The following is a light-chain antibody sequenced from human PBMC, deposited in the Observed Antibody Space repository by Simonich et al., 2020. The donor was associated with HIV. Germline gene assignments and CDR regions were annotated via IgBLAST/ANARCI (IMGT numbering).Light chain of an antibody. J-gene: IGLJ2*01. Sequence: QSALTQPASVSGSPGQSITISCTGTSSDVGSHNLVSWYQQHPGKTPKLMIYEGSKRRSGVSNRFSGSKSGNTASLTISGLQAEDEADYYCSSYTSTSTDVVFGGGTKLTVL. CDR2: EGS. CDR1: SSDVGSHNL. CDR3: SSYTSTSTDVV. V-gene: IGLV2-14*02.